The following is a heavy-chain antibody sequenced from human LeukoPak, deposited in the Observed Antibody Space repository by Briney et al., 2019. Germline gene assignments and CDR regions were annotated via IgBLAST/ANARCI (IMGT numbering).Heavy chain of an antibody. CDR2: ISSSSSYI. Sequence: GGSLRLSCAASGFTFSSYAMHWVRQTPGKGLEWVSSISSSSSYIYYADSVKGRFTISRDNAKNSLYLQMNSLRAEDTAVYYCAREIVQAGTFRSHYCFDYWGQGTLVTVSS. D-gene: IGHD6-19*01. CDR3: AREIVQAGTFRSHYCFDY. V-gene: IGHV3-21*01. CDR1: GFTFSSYA. J-gene: IGHJ4*02.